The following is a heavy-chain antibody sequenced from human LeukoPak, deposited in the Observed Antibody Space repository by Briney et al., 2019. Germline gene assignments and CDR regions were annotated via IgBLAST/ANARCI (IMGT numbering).Heavy chain of an antibody. J-gene: IGHJ4*02. CDR3: ARDSADYGDYDY. CDR1: GYTFTSYF. D-gene: IGHD4-17*01. CDR2: INPSGGST. V-gene: IGHV1-46*01. Sequence: GASVKVSCKASGYTFTSYFMHWVRQAPGQGLDWMGIINPSGGSTSYAQKFQGRATMTRDTSTSTVYMELSSLRSEDTAVYYCARDSADYGDYDYWGQGTLVTVSS.